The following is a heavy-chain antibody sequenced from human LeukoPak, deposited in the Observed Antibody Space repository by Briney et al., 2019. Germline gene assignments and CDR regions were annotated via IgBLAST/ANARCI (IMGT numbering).Heavy chain of an antibody. Sequence: GGSLRLSCAASGFTFSSYWMSWVRQAPGKGLEWVANIKQDGSEKYYVDSVKGRFTISRDNAKNSLYLQMNSLRAEDTAVYYCASPVLLGYCSSTSCRPLSYYYYYMDVWGKGTTVTVSS. V-gene: IGHV3-7*01. CDR3: ASPVLLGYCSSTSCRPLSYYYYYMDV. D-gene: IGHD2-2*01. J-gene: IGHJ6*03. CDR2: IKQDGSEK. CDR1: GFTFSSYW.